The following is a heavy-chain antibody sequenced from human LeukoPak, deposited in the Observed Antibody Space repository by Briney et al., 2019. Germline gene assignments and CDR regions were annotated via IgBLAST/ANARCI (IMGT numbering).Heavy chain of an antibody. J-gene: IGHJ4*02. V-gene: IGHV3-64*04. D-gene: IGHD3-10*01. CDR1: GFTFSSYA. Sequence: GGSLRLSCSASGFTFSSYAMHWVRQAPGKGLEYVSAISSNGGSTYYADSVKGRFTISRDNAKNSLYLQMNSLRAEDTAVYYCAKDRDSYGSGSPFDYWGQGTLVTVSS. CDR2: ISSNGGST. CDR3: AKDRDSYGSGSPFDY.